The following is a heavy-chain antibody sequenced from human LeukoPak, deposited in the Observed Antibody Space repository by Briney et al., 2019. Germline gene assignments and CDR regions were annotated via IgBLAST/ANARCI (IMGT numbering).Heavy chain of an antibody. CDR2: INHSGRT. J-gene: IGHJ5*02. CDR3: ARHSITMLGVVPFDP. V-gene: IGHV4-34*01. CDR1: GGSSSGFY. D-gene: IGHD3-3*01. Sequence: SETLSLTCAVYGGSSSGFYWSWIRQPPGKGLEWIGAINHSGRTNYNPTLKSRVTISVDTSNDQFALKLSSETAADAAVCYCARHSITMLGVVPFDPWGQGTLVTVSS.